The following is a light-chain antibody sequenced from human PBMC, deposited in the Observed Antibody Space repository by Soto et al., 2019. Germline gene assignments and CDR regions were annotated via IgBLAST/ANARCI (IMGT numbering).Light chain of an antibody. CDR2: DST. V-gene: IGKV3-11*01. CDR1: QSIHTS. CDR3: QQRNVWPPIT. Sequence: VLTQSPATLSLSPGESATLSCRASQSIHTSLAWYQQKSGKPPRLVIYDSTLRANGVPDRFGGSRSGTEFTLTINSLEPEDFAVYYCQQRNVWPPITVGQGTRLEIK. J-gene: IGKJ5*01.